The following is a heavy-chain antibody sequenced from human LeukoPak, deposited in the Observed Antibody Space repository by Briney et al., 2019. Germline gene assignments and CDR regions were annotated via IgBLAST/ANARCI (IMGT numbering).Heavy chain of an antibody. Sequence: ASVKVSCQASGYIFTNYEINWVRQAAGQGLEWMGWIDPKRGNTVYAQKFRGRVTFTRDTSANTTYMELNSPGSEDTGLYYCVRAVTDADFSGGYPNWFDPWGQGTLVTVSS. J-gene: IGHJ5*02. CDR2: IDPKRGNT. D-gene: IGHD3-3*01. CDR3: VRAVTDADFSGGYPNWFDP. CDR1: GYIFTNYE. V-gene: IGHV1-8*01.